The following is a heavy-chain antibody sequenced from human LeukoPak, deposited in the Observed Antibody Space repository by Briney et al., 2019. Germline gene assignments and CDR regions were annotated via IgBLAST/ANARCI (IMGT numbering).Heavy chain of an antibody. CDR1: GYSISSGYY. V-gene: IGHV4-38-2*02. J-gene: IGHJ4*02. CDR2: IYHSGST. Sequence: SETLSLTCTVSGYSISSGYYWGWIRQPPGKGLEWIGSIYHSGSTYYNPSLKSRVTISVDTSKNQFSLKLSSVTAADTAVYYCARDQAAAGTPGGYWGQGTLVTVSS. CDR3: ARDQAAAGTPGGY. D-gene: IGHD6-13*01.